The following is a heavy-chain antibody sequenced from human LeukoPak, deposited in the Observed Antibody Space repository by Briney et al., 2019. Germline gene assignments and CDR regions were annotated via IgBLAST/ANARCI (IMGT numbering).Heavy chain of an antibody. V-gene: IGHV1-18*01. CDR3: ARNTGNADYYYYYMDV. Sequence: GASVKVSCKASGYTFTSYGISWVRQAPGQGLEWMGWISAYNGNTNYAQKLQGRVTMTTDTSTSTAYMELRSLRSDDTAVYYCARNTGNADYYYYYMDVWGKGTTVTVSS. D-gene: IGHD1-1*01. CDR1: GYTFTSYG. J-gene: IGHJ6*03. CDR2: ISAYNGNT.